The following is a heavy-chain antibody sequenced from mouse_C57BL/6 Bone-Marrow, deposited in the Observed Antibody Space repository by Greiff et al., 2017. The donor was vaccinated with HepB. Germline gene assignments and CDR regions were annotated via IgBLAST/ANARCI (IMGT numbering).Heavy chain of an antibody. Sequence: EVNLVESGPSLVRPSQTLSLTCTVTGFSINSDCYWIWIRQFPGNKLEYIGYTFYSGITYYNPSLESRTYITRDTSKNQFSLKLSSVTTEDTATYYCARRIIYYDYDVYWYFDVWGTGTTVTVSS. J-gene: IGHJ1*03. CDR1: GFSINSDCY. D-gene: IGHD2-4*01. V-gene: IGHV3-3*01. CDR2: TFYSGIT. CDR3: ARRIIYYDYDVYWYFDV.